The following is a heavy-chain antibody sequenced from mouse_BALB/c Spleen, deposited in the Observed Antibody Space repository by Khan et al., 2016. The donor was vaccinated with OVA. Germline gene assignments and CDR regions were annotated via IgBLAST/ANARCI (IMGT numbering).Heavy chain of an antibody. CDR3: ARAGYGGFAY. J-gene: IGHJ3*01. D-gene: IGHD3-2*02. CDR2: SYPGSGYT. V-gene: IGHV1-77*01. Sequence: QVQLQQSGPELVKPGASVKMSCKASGYTFTDYLINWVKQRTGQGLEWIGESYPGSGYTNYNEKFKGKATLTSDKSSNTAYIQLSSLTSEDSAVYFCARAGYGGFAYWGQGTLVTVSA. CDR1: GYTFTDYL.